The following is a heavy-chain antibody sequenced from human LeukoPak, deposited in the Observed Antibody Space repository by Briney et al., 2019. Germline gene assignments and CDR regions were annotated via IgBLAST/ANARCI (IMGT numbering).Heavy chain of an antibody. CDR2: IHPNSGGT. V-gene: IGHV1-2*02. CDR1: GYTFTGYL. D-gene: IGHD6-19*01. CDR3: AREGGMAVAAYFDY. Sequence: ASVKVSRKASGYTFTGYLIHWVRQAPGQGLEWMGWIHPNSGGTNFGQKFQGRVTMTRDTSISTAYMELNSLRSDDTAVYYCAREGGMAVAAYFDYWGQGTLVTVSS. J-gene: IGHJ4*02.